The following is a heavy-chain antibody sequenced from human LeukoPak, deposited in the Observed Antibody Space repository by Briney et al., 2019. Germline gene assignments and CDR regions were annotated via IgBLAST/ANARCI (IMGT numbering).Heavy chain of an antibody. CDR2: MNPNSGNT. Sequence: ASVKVSCKASGYTFTNYDINWVRQATGQGLEWMGLMNPNSGNTGHTQKFQGRVTITADESTSTAYMELSSLRSEDTAVYYCASTIVGATPWDYYYYGMDVWGQGTTVTVSS. CDR3: ASTIVGATPWDYYYYGMDV. J-gene: IGHJ6*02. CDR1: GYTFTNYD. V-gene: IGHV1-8*01. D-gene: IGHD1-26*01.